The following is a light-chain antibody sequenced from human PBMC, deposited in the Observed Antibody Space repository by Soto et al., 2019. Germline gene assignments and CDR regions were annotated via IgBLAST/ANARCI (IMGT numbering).Light chain of an antibody. CDR1: QSISSY. Sequence: DIQMTQSTSSLSASVGDRVTITCRASQSISSYLNWYQQKPGKAPKLLIYAASSLQSGVPSRFSGSGSGTDFTLTISSLQPEDFATYYCQQNDTFGGGTKV. V-gene: IGKV1-39*01. J-gene: IGKJ4*01. CDR2: AAS. CDR3: QQNDT.